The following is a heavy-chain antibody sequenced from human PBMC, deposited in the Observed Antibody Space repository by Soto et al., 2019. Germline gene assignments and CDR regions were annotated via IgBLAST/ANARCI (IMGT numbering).Heavy chain of an antibody. Sequence: QVQLVESGGGVVQPGRSLRLSCAASGFTFSSYAMHWVRQAPGKGLEWVAVISYDGSNKYYADSVKGRFTISRDNSKNTRYLQMNSLRAEDTAVYYCARAIDTAMDPYDYYGMDVWCQGTTVTVSS. J-gene: IGHJ6*02. V-gene: IGHV3-30-3*01. CDR2: ISYDGSNK. CDR3: ARAIDTAMDPYDYYGMDV. D-gene: IGHD5-18*01. CDR1: GFTFSSYA.